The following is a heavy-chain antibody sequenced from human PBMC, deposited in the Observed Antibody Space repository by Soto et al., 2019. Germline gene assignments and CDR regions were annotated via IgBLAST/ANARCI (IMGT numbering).Heavy chain of an antibody. J-gene: IGHJ3*01. D-gene: IGHD6-13*01. V-gene: IGHV4-61*01. CDR2: IYYDGGT. CDR3: ARVLPGIAAAYDAFDV. CDR1: GDSVIIATYY. Sequence: SEPRSLTCTVSGDSVIIATYYWSWIRQPPGKGLEWICYIYYDGGTTYNSSLKSRVTISTDTSRSQLSLQLTSATPADTAVYYCARVLPGIAAAYDAFDVWGQGKMVTVSS.